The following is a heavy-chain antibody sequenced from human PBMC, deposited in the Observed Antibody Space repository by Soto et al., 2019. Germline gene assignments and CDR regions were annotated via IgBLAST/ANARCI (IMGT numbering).Heavy chain of an antibody. CDR3: AKVGGLGSYYGWGMDV. V-gene: IGHV3-9*01. CDR1: GFTFDEYA. D-gene: IGHD3-10*01. Sequence: EVQLVESGGGLVQPGRSLRLSCVASGFTFDEYAMHWVRQAPGKGLEGVSGVSWNSDTIGYADSVKGRFTISRDNVKNSLYLQMNSLRPEDTALYYCAKVGGLGSYYGWGMDVWGQGTTVTVSS. CDR2: VSWNSDTI. J-gene: IGHJ6*02.